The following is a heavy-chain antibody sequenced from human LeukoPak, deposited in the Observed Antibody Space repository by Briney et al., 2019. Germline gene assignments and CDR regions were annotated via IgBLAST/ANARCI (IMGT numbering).Heavy chain of an antibody. Sequence: ASVKVSCKASGYTFTSYGISWVRQSRGQGREWMGWISAYNGNTNYAQKLQGRVTMTTDTSTSTAYMALRRLRITATAEAYCARNLGIGMLVLVITSTGLDYWGQGTLVTVSS. J-gene: IGHJ4*02. CDR3: ARNLGIGMLVLVITSTGLDY. V-gene: IGHV1-18*01. CDR1: GYTFTSYG. D-gene: IGHD3-22*01. CDR2: ISAYNGNT.